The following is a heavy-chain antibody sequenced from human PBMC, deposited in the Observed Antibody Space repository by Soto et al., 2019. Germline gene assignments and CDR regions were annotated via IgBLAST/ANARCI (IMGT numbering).Heavy chain of an antibody. J-gene: IGHJ4*02. D-gene: IGHD2-2*02. V-gene: IGHV3-23*01. Sequence: GGSLRLSCAASGFTFSSYAMSWVRQAPGKGLEWVSAISGSGGSTYHADSVKGRFTISRDNSKNTLYLQMNSLRAEDTAVYYCAKDRRYCSSTSCYTLPFDYWGQGTLVTVSS. CDR2: ISGSGGST. CDR1: GFTFSSYA. CDR3: AKDRRYCSSTSCYTLPFDY.